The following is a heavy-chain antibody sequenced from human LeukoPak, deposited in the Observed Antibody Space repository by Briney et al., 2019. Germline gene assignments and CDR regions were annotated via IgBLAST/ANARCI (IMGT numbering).Heavy chain of an antibody. CDR2: ISTDAGET. D-gene: IGHD3-10*01. V-gene: IGHV3-23*01. CDR1: GFTFSNSG. J-gene: IGHJ4*02. CDR3: AKGSGNGYGSGPFDY. Sequence: GGSLRLSCAASGFTFSNSGMSWVRQAPGKGLEWVSAISTDAGETHYADSVKGRFTISRDNSKNTVSLQMSSLRAEDTALYYCAKGSGNGYGSGPFDYGGQGTLVTVSS.